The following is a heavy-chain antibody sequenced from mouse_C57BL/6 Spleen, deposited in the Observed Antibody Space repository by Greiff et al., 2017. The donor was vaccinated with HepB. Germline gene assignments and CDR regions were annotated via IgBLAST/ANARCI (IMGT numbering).Heavy chain of an antibody. D-gene: IGHD4-1*01. Sequence: VQLKESGPGLVKPSQSLSLTCSVTGYSITSGYYWNWIRQFPGNKLEWMGYISYDGSNNYNPSLKNRISITRDTSMNQFFLKLNSVTTEDTATYYCALTGTEGYFDYWGQGTTLTVSS. CDR1: GYSITSGYY. J-gene: IGHJ2*01. CDR3: ALTGTEGYFDY. V-gene: IGHV3-6*01. CDR2: ISYDGSN.